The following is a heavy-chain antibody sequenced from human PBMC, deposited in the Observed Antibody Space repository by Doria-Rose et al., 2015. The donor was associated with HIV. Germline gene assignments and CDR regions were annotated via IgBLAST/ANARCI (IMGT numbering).Heavy chain of an antibody. CDR2: IFSDDER. Sequence: QITLKESGPVLVKPTETLTLTCTVSGVSLSSPGMGVSWIRQPPGKVLEWLANIFSDDERSYKTSLKSRLTISRCTSKSQLVLTMTDMDPVDTATYYCARIKSSRWYHKYYFDFWGQGTLVIVSA. V-gene: IGHV2-26*01. J-gene: IGHJ4*02. CDR3: ARIKSSRWYHKYYFDF. CDR1: GVSLSSPGMG. D-gene: IGHD6-13*01.